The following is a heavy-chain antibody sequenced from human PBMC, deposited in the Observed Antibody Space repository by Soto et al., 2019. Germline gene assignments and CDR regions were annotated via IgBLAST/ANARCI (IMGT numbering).Heavy chain of an antibody. V-gene: IGHV1-69*13. CDR3: ASLPSGSYYNVPGMDV. J-gene: IGHJ6*02. CDR2: IIPIFGTA. Sequence: ASVKVSCKASGGTFSSYAISWVRQAPGQGLEWMGGIIPIFGTANYAQKFQGRVTITADESTSTAYMELSSLRSEDAAVYYCASLPSGSYYNVPGMDVWGQGTTVTVSS. CDR1: GGTFSSYA. D-gene: IGHD3-10*01.